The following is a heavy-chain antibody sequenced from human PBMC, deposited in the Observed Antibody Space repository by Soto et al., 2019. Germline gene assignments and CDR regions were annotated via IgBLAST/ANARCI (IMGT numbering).Heavy chain of an antibody. CDR2: IYYSGST. D-gene: IGHD3-16*02. Sequence: QVQLQESGPGLVKPSQTLSLTCTVSGGSISSGGYYWSWIRQHPGKGMEWIGYIYYSGSTYYNPSLKSRVTISVDTSKNQFSLKLSSVTAADTAVYYCARYYDYVWGSYRYQADAFDIWGQGKMVTVSA. J-gene: IGHJ3*02. CDR1: GGSISSGGYY. V-gene: IGHV4-31*03. CDR3: ARYYDYVWGSYRYQADAFDI.